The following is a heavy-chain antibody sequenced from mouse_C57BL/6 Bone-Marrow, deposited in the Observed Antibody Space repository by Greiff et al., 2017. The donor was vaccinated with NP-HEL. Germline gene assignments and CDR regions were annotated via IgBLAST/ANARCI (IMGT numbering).Heavy chain of an antibody. V-gene: IGHV5-9-1*02. CDR1: GFTFSSYA. CDR3: TRGNYGNYVDFDD. D-gene: IGHD2-1*01. J-gene: IGHJ2*01. Sequence: EVKLMESGEGLVKPGGSLKLSCAASGFTFSSYAMSWVRQTPEKRLEWVAYISSGGGYIYYADTVKGRFTISRDNARNTLYLQMSSLKSEDTAMYYCTRGNYGNYVDFDDWGKGTTLTVAS. CDR2: ISSGGGYI.